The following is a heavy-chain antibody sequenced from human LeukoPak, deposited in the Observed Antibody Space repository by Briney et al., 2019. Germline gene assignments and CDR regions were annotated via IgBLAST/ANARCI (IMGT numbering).Heavy chain of an antibody. CDR3: ARLSGRGNYYFDY. CDR1: GFSFSSYG. J-gene: IGHJ4*02. Sequence: GGSLRLSCVVSGFSFSSYGMHWVRQAPGKGLEWVAVISYDGSSKYYADSVKGRFTISRDNSKNTLYLQMGSLRAEDMAVYYCARLSGRGNYYFDYWGQGALVTVSS. V-gene: IGHV3-30*03. D-gene: IGHD1-7*01. CDR2: ISYDGSSK.